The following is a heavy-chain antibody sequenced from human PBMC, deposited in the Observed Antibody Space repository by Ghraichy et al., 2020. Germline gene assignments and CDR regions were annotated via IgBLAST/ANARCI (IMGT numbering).Heavy chain of an antibody. CDR3: ARDEWSILW. V-gene: IGHV1-18*01. Sequence: ASVKVSCRASGDIFRSYAISWVRQARGQGLEWMGWIRPNIGNTKCAEEFQGRLTMTTDRSTSTAYMELRGLRSEDTAVYYCARDEWSILWWGQGTLVTVSS. J-gene: IGHJ4*02. CDR1: GDIFRSYA. D-gene: IGHD3-3*01. CDR2: IRPNIGNT.